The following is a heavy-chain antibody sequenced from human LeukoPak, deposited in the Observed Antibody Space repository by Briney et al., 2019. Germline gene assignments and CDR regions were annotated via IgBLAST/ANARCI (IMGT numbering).Heavy chain of an antibody. Sequence: SETLSLTCTVSGGSISSSSYYWGWIRQPPGKGLEWIGSIYYSGSTYYNPSLKSRVTISVDTSKNQFSLKLSSVTAADTAVYYCAAAIAAAGHPNWFDPWGQGTLVTVSS. V-gene: IGHV4-39*07. J-gene: IGHJ5*02. CDR2: IYYSGST. CDR1: GGSISSSSYY. CDR3: AAAIAAAGHPNWFDP. D-gene: IGHD6-13*01.